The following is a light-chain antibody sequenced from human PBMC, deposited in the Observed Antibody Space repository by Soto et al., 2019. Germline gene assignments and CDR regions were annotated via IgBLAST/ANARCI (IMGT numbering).Light chain of an antibody. CDR3: QQYKSYAFT. CDR1: QSISSW. Sequence: DIQMTQSPSTLSASVGDRVTITCRSSQSISSWLAWYQQKPGKAPKLLIYKASSLESGVPSRFSGSGSGTEFTLTISSLQPDDFASEYCQQYKSYAFTFGPGPKVD. J-gene: IGKJ3*01. CDR2: KAS. V-gene: IGKV1-5*03.